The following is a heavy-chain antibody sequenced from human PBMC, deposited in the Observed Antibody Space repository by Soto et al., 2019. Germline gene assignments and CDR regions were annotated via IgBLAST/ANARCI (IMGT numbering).Heavy chain of an antibody. V-gene: IGHV4-59*01. D-gene: IGHD6-6*01. CDR2: IYYSGST. Sequence: SETLSLTCTVSGGSISSYYWSWIRQPPGKGLEWIGYIYYSGSTNYNPSLKSRVTISVDTSKNQFSLKLSSVTAADTAVYYCARTIAARRERGGWFDPWGQGTLVTAPQ. J-gene: IGHJ5*02. CDR3: ARTIAARRERGGWFDP. CDR1: GGSISSYY.